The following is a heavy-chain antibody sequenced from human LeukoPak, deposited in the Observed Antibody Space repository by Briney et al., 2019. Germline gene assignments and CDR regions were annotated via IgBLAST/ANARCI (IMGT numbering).Heavy chain of an antibody. CDR1: GFTFSDAW. CDR3: TTRNFDFDS. J-gene: IGHJ4*02. CDR2: IKSKTDGGTT. Sequence: KTGGSLRLSCAASGFTFSDAWMTWVRQAAGKGLEWVGRIKSKTDGGTTDYAASVKGRFTISRDDSKNTLYLQMNSLKTEDTAIYYCTTRNFDFDSWGQGTLVTVSS. V-gene: IGHV3-15*01. D-gene: IGHD1-7*01.